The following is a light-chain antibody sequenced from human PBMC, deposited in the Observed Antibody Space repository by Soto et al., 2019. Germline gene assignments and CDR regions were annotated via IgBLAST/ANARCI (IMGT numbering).Light chain of an antibody. CDR2: ATS. V-gene: IGKV1-39*01. J-gene: IGKJ2*01. CDR1: QSISKY. CDR3: QQSDRTPYT. Sequence: DIQMTQSPSSLSASVGDTVTITCRASQSISKYLNLYQQKPGKTPKLLIFATSSLQSRVPSRFSGSGSGTDFTLTISILLPDDFATYSCQQSDRTPYTFGQGTQLEIK.